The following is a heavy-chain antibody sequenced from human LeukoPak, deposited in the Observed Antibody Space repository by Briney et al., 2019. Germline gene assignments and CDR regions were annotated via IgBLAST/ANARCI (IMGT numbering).Heavy chain of an antibody. D-gene: IGHD3-22*01. CDR1: GYTFTGYY. J-gene: IGHJ4*02. V-gene: IGHV1-2*02. CDR3: AKEEYGYDSSGYAGGYFDY. CDR2: INPNSGGT. Sequence: ASVKVSCKASGYTFTGYYMHWVRQAPGQGLEWMGWINPNSGGTNYAQKFQGRVTMTRDTSISTAYMELSRLRSDDTAVYYCAKEEYGYDSSGYAGGYFDYWGQGTLVTVSS.